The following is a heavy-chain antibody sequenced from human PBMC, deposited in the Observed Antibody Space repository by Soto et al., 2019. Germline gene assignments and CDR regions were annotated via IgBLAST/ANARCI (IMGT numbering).Heavy chain of an antibody. J-gene: IGHJ6*02. CDR3: ARGGSYYDYYYGMDV. Sequence: QVQLQQWGAGLLKPSETLSLTCAVDGGSFSGYYWSWIRQPPVKGLEWIGEINHSGSTNYNPSLKSRGTISVDTSKNRFSLKLSSVTAADTAVYYCARGGSYYDYYYGMDVWGQGTTVTVSS. D-gene: IGHD1-26*01. CDR2: INHSGST. V-gene: IGHV4-34*01. CDR1: GGSFSGYY.